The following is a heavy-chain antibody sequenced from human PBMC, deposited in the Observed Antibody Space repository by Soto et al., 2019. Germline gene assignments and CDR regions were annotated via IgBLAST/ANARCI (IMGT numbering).Heavy chain of an antibody. D-gene: IGHD2-15*01. Sequence: ASVKVSCKASGYTFTSYYMHWVRQAPGQGLEWMGIINPSGGSTSYAQKFQGRVTMTRDTSTSTVYMELSSLRSEDTAVYYCARSVSLRYCSGGSCFPYYFDYWGQGTLVTVSS. CDR3: ARSVSLRYCSGGSCFPYYFDY. V-gene: IGHV1-46*01. J-gene: IGHJ4*02. CDR1: GYTFTSYY. CDR2: INPSGGST.